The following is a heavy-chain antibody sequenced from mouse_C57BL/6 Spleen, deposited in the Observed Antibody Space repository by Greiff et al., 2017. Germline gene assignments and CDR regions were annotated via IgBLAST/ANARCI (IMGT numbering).Heavy chain of an antibody. CDR3: ARAIYYGSSYYFDY. J-gene: IGHJ2*01. Sequence: VQLVESGPGLVAPSQSLSITCTVSGFSLTSYAISWVRQPPGKGLEWLGVIWTGGGTNFNSALNSRLSISKDNSKSQVFLKMNSLQTDDTARYYCARAIYYGSSYYFDYWGQGTTLTVAS. CDR1: GFSLTSYA. V-gene: IGHV2-9-1*01. D-gene: IGHD1-1*01. CDR2: IWTGGGT.